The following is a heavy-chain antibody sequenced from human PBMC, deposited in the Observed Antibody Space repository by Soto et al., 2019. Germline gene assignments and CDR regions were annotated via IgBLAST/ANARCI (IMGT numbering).Heavy chain of an antibody. CDR1: GYTFTNYY. V-gene: IGHV1-46*03. CDR2: INPSGGSP. J-gene: IGHJ4*02. D-gene: IGHD4-17*01. Sequence: QVHLMQSGAEVKKPGASVRVSCKASGYTFTNYYMHWVRQAPGQGLEWMGIINPSGGSPTFAEKFQGRVTMTRDTSTSTVYMELSGLRSEDSAVYYCARGYLSTVTTYGYFDYWGQGTLVTVSS. CDR3: ARGYLSTVTTYGYFDY.